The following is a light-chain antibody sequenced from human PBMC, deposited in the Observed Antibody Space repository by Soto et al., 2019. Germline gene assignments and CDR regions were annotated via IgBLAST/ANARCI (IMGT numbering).Light chain of an antibody. CDR1: LSISTY. CDR2: AAS. J-gene: IGKJ2*01. V-gene: IGKV1-39*01. Sequence: DIQMTQSPSSLSASVGDRVTITCRASLSISTYLSWYQQKRGKAPKLLIYAASSLESGVTSRFSGSGSGTDFSLTISSLQPEDFAPYYCQQSYSTPYTFGQGTTLEIK. CDR3: QQSYSTPYT.